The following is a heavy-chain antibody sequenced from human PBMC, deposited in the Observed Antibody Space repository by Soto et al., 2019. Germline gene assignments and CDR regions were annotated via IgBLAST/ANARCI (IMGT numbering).Heavy chain of an antibody. V-gene: IGHV3-33*01. Sequence: GGSLRLSCAASGFTFSSYGMHWVRQAPGKGLEWVAVIWYDGSDKYYADSVKGRFTISRDSSKNTLYLQMNSLRAEDTAVYYCARDPGDYDDKNYYYGMDVWGQGTTVTVSS. CDR3: ARDPGDYDDKNYYYGMDV. J-gene: IGHJ6*02. CDR1: GFTFSSYG. CDR2: IWYDGSDK. D-gene: IGHD4-17*01.